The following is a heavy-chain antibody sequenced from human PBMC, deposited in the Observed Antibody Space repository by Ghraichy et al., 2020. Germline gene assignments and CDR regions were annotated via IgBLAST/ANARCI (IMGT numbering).Heavy chain of an antibody. CDR2: IYYSGST. CDR3: ASGLGYSSSSGGYYYYYGMDV. D-gene: IGHD6-6*01. V-gene: IGHV4-39*01. CDR1: GGSISSSSYY. J-gene: IGHJ6*02. Sequence: SETLSLTCTVSGGSISSSSYYWGWIRQPPGKGLEWIGSIYYSGSTYYNPSLKSRVTISVDTSKNQFSLKLSSVTAADTAVYYCASGLGYSSSSGGYYYYYGMDVWGQGTTVTVSS.